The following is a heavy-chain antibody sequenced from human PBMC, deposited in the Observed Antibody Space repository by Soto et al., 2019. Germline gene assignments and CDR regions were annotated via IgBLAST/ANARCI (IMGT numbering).Heavy chain of an antibody. J-gene: IGHJ4*02. Sequence: PSETLSLTCTVSGGSISSGHYFWGWIRQHPGKGLEWIGYIYSSGSTYYSPSLKSRVTVSVDTSKNQFSLQLSSVTAADTAVYYCARGFYYDSSGYLSYYFDYWGQGTLVTVSS. CDR1: GGSISSGHYF. CDR2: IYSSGST. V-gene: IGHV4-31*03. CDR3: ARGFYYDSSGYLSYYFDY. D-gene: IGHD3-22*01.